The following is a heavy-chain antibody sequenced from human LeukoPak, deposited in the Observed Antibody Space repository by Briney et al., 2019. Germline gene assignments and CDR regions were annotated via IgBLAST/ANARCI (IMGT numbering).Heavy chain of an antibody. V-gene: IGHV3-7*01. CDR1: GFTFSSYW. CDR3: TREAFGIAVAGSNAFDI. CDR2: IKQDGSEK. Sequence: GGSLRLSCAASGFTFSSYWMSWVRQAPGKGLEWVANIKQDGSEKYYVDSVKGRFTISRDNAKNSLYLQMNSLRAEDTAVYYCTREAFGIAVAGSNAFDIWGQGTMVTVSS. D-gene: IGHD6-19*01. J-gene: IGHJ3*02.